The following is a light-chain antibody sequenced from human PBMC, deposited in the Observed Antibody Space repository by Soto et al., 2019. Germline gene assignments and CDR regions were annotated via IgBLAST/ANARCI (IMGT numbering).Light chain of an antibody. Sequence: QSVLTQPASVSGSPGQSITDSCTGTSSDIGTYNYVSWYQQHPGKAPNVIIYEVNNRPSGVSSRFSGYKSGNTASLTISGLQAEDTADYYCASFTASSTRVFGTGTLVTVL. CDR2: EVN. V-gene: IGLV2-14*01. CDR3: ASFTASSTRV. J-gene: IGLJ1*01. CDR1: SSDIGTYNY.